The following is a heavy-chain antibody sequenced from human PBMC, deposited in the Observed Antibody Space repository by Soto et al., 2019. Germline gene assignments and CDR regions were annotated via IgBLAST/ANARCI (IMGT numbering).Heavy chain of an antibody. Sequence: EVQLVESGGGLVQPGGSLRVSCVASGFSFSTYWMSWVRQAPGKGLEWVANINEDGSDKNYVESVKGRFIISRDNVNDSLYLQMSSLSAEDTALYYCARVVGVPGGRRIWLDPWGQGTLVTVSS. CDR3: ARVVGVPGGRRIWLDP. CDR1: GFSFSTYW. V-gene: IGHV3-7*03. CDR2: INEDGSDK. J-gene: IGHJ5*02. D-gene: IGHD2-2*01.